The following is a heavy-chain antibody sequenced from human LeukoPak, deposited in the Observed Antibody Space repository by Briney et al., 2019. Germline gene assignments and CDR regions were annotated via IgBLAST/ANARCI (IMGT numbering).Heavy chain of an antibody. Sequence: PSETLSLTCTVSGGSISSYSWSWIRQPPGKGLEWIGEINNSGSTNYNPSLKSRVTTSVDTSKNQFSLKLSSVTAADTAVYYCARTTEGYAGGPGYSYYYYMDVWGKGTTVTISS. J-gene: IGHJ6*03. CDR1: GGSISSYS. CDR2: INNSGST. CDR3: ARTTEGYAGGPGYSYYYYMDV. V-gene: IGHV4-34*01. D-gene: IGHD5-12*01.